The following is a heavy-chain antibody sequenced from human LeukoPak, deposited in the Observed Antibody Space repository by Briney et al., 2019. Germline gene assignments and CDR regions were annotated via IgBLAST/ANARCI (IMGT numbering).Heavy chain of an antibody. CDR3: ARHTGYCSGGSCYGDF. Sequence: GASVKVSCKASGGTFSSYAISWVRQAPGQGLEWMGGIIPIFGTANYAQKFQGRVTITADESTSTAYMELSSLRSEDTAMYYCARHTGYCSGGSCYGDFWGQGTLVTVSS. J-gene: IGHJ4*02. V-gene: IGHV1-69*13. CDR2: IIPIFGTA. D-gene: IGHD2-15*01. CDR1: GGTFSSYA.